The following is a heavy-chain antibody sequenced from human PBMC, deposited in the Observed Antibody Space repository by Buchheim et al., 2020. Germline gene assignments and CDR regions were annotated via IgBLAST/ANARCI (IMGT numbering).Heavy chain of an antibody. J-gene: IGHJ6*02. V-gene: IGHV3-33*01. Sequence: QVQLVESGGGVVQPGRSLRLSCAASGFTFSSYGMHWVRQAPGKGLEWVAVIWYDGSNKYYADSVKGRFTISRDNSKTTLYLQMNSLRAEDTAVYYCARVYGDPNYYYYYGMDVCGQGTT. CDR3: ARVYGDPNYYYYYGMDV. D-gene: IGHD4-17*01. CDR1: GFTFSSYG. CDR2: IWYDGSNK.